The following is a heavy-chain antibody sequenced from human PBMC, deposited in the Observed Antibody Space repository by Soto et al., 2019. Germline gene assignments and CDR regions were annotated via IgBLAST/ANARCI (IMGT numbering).Heavy chain of an antibody. Sequence: QVQLVQSGAEVQKPGSSVKVSCKASGGTFSSYAISWVRQAPGQGLEWMGGIIPIFGTANYAQKFQGRVTITADKSTSTAYMELSSLRSEDTAVYYCARDREMVRRDYYYYGMDVCGQGTTVTVSS. CDR1: GGTFSSYA. CDR3: ARDREMVRRDYYYYGMDV. D-gene: IGHD3-10*01. J-gene: IGHJ6*02. V-gene: IGHV1-69*06. CDR2: IIPIFGTA.